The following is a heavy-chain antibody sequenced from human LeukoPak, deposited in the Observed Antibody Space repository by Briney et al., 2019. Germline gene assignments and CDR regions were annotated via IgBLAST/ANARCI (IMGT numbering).Heavy chain of an antibody. Sequence: GGSLSLSCVASGFSLSEYGIHWVRQAPGKGLEWLSFIRYDDSEYYADSVKGRFAISRDNSKNTLFLQMHSLRSEDTAVYYCAKDPVNHCASSVCYGLQSWGQGTLVIVSS. CDR3: AKDPVNHCASSVCYGLQS. J-gene: IGHJ5*02. V-gene: IGHV3-30*02. D-gene: IGHD3-22*01. CDR1: GFSLSEYG. CDR2: IRYDDSE.